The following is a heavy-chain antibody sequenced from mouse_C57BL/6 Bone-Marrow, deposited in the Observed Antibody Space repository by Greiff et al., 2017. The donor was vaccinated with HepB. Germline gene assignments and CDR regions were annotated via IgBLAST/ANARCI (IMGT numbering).Heavy chain of an antibody. Sequence: VQLQQSGPGLVKPSQSLSLTCSVTGYSITSGYYWNWIRQFPGNKLEWMGYISYDGSNNYNPSLKNRISITRDTSKNQFFLKLNSVTTEDTATYYCARGYGSSSWFAYWGQGTLVTVSA. D-gene: IGHD1-1*01. V-gene: IGHV3-6*01. J-gene: IGHJ3*01. CDR2: ISYDGSN. CDR1: GYSITSGYY. CDR3: ARGYGSSSWFAY.